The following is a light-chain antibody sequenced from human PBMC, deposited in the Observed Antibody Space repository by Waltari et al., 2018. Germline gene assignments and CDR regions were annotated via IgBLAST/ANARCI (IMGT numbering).Light chain of an antibody. V-gene: IGLV1-44*01. CDR2: SNN. CDR3: AAWDDSLSGLYV. Sequence: QSVLTQPPSASGTPGQRFTISCSGSTSNIGSNPLNWYQQFPGTAPKLLIYSNNQRPSGVPDRFSGSKSGTSASLAISGLQSEDEAEYYCAAWDDSLSGLYVFGPGTKVTVL. J-gene: IGLJ1*01. CDR1: TSNIGSNP.